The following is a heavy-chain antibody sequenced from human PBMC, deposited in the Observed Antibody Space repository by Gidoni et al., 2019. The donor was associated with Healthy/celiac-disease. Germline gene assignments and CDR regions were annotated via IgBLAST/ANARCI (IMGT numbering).Heavy chain of an antibody. D-gene: IGHD2-21*01. Sequence: QLQLQESGPGLVKPSETLSLTCTVSGGSISSSSYYWGWLRQPPGKGLEWIGSIYYSGSTYYNPSLKSRVTISVDTSKNQFSLKLSSVTAADTAVYYCARRVKGYFDYWGQGTLVTVSS. V-gene: IGHV4-39*01. CDR2: IYYSGST. CDR1: GGSISSSSYY. CDR3: ARRVKGYFDY. J-gene: IGHJ4*02.